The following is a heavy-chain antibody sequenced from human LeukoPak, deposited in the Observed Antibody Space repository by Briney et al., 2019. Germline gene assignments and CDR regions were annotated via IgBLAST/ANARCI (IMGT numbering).Heavy chain of an antibody. Sequence: GGSPRLSCAASGFTVSSNYMSWVRQAPGKGLEWVSVIYSGGSTYYADSVKGRFTISRDNSKNTLYLQMNSLRAEDTAVYYCARLVNSGYDPFDYWGQGTLVTVSS. CDR1: GFTVSSNY. CDR2: IYSGGST. CDR3: ARLVNSGYDPFDY. J-gene: IGHJ4*02. D-gene: IGHD5-12*01. V-gene: IGHV3-53*01.